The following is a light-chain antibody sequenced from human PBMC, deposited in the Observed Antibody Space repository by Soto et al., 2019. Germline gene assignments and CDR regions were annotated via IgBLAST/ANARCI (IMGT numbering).Light chain of an antibody. J-gene: IGLJ2*01. V-gene: IGLV2-8*01. CDR3: ISYAGDSEV. Sequence: QSALTQPPSASGSPGQSVTISCTGTSSDVGGYNYVSWYQQHPGKAPKLMIYEVSKRPSGVPDRFSGSKSGNTASLTVSGLQAEDEADYYCISYAGDSEVFGGGTKLTVL. CDR2: EVS. CDR1: SSDVGGYNY.